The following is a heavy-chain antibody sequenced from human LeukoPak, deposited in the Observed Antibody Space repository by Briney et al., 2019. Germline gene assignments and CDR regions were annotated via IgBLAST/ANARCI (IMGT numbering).Heavy chain of an antibody. CDR1: GLTFNNAW. V-gene: IGHV3-15*01. J-gene: IGHJ4*02. CDR3: TTAGLYYDILTDCYPFDY. Sequence: GGSLRLSCAASGLTFNNAWMTWVRQAPGKGLEWVGRIKSKTDGGTTDYAAPVKGRFTISRDDSKNSLYLQMNSLKTEDTAVYYCTTAGLYYDILTDCYPFDYWGQGTLVTVSS. D-gene: IGHD3-9*01. CDR2: IKSKTDGGTT.